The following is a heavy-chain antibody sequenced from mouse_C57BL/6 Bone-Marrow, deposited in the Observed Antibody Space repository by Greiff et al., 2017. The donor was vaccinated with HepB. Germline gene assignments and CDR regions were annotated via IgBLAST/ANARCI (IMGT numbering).Heavy chain of an antibody. D-gene: IGHD2-4*01. J-gene: IGHJ4*01. CDR2: FYPGSGSI. CDR3: ARHVPYDYDVGHAMDY. CDR1: GYTFTEYT. Sequence: VQLQESGAELVKPGASVKLSCKASGYTFTEYTIHWVKQRSGQGLEWIGWFYPGSGSIKYNEKFKDKATLTADKSSSTVYMELSRLTSEDSAVYFCARHVPYDYDVGHAMDYWGQGTSVTVSS. V-gene: IGHV1-62-2*01.